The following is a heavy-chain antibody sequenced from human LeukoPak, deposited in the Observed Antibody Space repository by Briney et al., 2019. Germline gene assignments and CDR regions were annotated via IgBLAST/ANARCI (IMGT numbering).Heavy chain of an antibody. Sequence: GGSLRLSCAASGLTFSTYWMSWVRQAPGKGLEWVANINQDGSEKYYVDSVKGRFTISRDNAKKSLYLQMNSLRAEDTAVYYCANLLIAGLPAEYFQHWGQGTLVTVSS. CDR1: GLTFSTYW. CDR2: INQDGSEK. D-gene: IGHD2-15*01. J-gene: IGHJ1*01. CDR3: ANLLIAGLPAEYFQH. V-gene: IGHV3-7*01.